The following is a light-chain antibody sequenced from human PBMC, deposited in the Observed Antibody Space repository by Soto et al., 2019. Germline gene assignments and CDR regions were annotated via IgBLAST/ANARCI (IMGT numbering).Light chain of an antibody. Sequence: EIVLTQSPGTLSLSPGERATLSCRASQSVSSSYLAWYQQKPGQAPRLLIYGASSRATGIPDRFSGSGSGTNFTLTISRLEPDDFAVYYCQQYHTWPITFGGGTKVDIK. CDR1: QSVSSSY. V-gene: IGKV3-20*01. CDR3: QQYHTWPIT. CDR2: GAS. J-gene: IGKJ4*01.